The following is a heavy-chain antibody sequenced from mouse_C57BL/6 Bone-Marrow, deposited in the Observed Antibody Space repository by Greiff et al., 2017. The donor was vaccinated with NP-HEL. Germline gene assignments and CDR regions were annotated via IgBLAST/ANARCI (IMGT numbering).Heavy chain of an antibody. CDR1: GFTFSDFY. J-gene: IGHJ1*03. V-gene: IGHV7-1*01. Sequence: EVKLVESGGGLVQSGRSLRLSCATSGFTFSDFYMEWVRQAPGKGLEWIAASRNKANDYTTEYSASVKGRFIVSRDTSQSILYLQMNALRAEDTAIYYCARELYYGSSCWYFDVWGTGTTVTVSS. CDR3: ARELYYGSSCWYFDV. D-gene: IGHD1-1*01. CDR2: SRNKANDYTT.